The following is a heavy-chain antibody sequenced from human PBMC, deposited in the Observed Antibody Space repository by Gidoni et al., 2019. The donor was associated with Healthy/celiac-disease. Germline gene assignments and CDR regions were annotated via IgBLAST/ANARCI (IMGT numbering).Heavy chain of an antibody. J-gene: IGHJ4*02. CDR1: GYSFPSYW. V-gene: IGHV5-51*01. CDR2: IYPGDSDT. D-gene: IGHD6-6*01. Sequence: EVQLVQSGAEVKKPGESLKISCKGSGYSFPSYWIGWVRQMPGKGLEWMGIIYPGDSDTRYSPSFQGQVTISADKSISTAYLQWSSLKASDTAMYYCARHPKGIAARPFWIDYWGQGTLVTVSS. CDR3: ARHPKGIAARPFWIDY.